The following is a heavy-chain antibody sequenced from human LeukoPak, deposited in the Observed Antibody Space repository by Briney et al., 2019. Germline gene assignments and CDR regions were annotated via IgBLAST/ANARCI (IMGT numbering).Heavy chain of an antibody. V-gene: IGHV1-2*02. CDR1: GYTFTGYY. J-gene: IGHJ4*02. CDR2: INPNSGVT. D-gene: IGHD3-22*01. Sequence: ASVKVSCKASGYTFTGYYIHWVRQAPGQGLEWMGWINPNSGVTNYAQKFQGRVTVTRDTSISTAYMELRRLRSDDRAVYYCARGPPTRVVVVTTGDFDYWGQGTLATVSS. CDR3: ARGPPTRVVVVTTGDFDY.